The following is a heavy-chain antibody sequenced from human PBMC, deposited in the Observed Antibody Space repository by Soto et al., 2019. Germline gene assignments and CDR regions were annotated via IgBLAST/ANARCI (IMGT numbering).Heavy chain of an antibody. Sequence: GASVKVSCKASGGTFSSYAISWVRQAPGQGLEWMGGIIPIFGTANYAQKFQGRVTITADESTSTAYMELSSLRSEDTAVYYCARIVLRFLEWLRYYYGMDVWGQGTTVTV. CDR1: GGTFSSYA. V-gene: IGHV1-69*13. J-gene: IGHJ6*02. D-gene: IGHD3-3*01. CDR3: ARIVLRFLEWLRYYYGMDV. CDR2: IIPIFGTA.